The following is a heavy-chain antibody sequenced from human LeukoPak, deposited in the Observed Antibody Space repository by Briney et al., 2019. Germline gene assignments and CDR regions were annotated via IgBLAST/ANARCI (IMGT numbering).Heavy chain of an antibody. CDR1: GFTSDDYG. D-gene: IGHD2-21*02. CDR3: TRAVAVTASDS. V-gene: IGHV3-20*04. J-gene: IGHJ4*02. CDR2: INWNGGST. Sequence: GGPLRLSCAASGFTSDDYGMSWVRQAPGKGLEWVSGINWNGGSTGYADSVKGRFTISRDNAKNSLYLQMSSLRAEDTAVYYCTRAVAVTASDSWGQGTLVTVSS.